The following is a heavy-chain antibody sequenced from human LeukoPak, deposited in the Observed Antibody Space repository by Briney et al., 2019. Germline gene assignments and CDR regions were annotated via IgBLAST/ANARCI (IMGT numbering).Heavy chain of an antibody. CDR1: GYTFTGYY. Sequence: ASVKVSCTASGYTFTGYYMHWVRQAPGQGLEWMGWINPNSGGTNYAQKFQGRVTMTRDTSISTAYMELSSLRSDDTAVFYCARDFGGGYFDYWGQGTLVTVSS. J-gene: IGHJ4*02. V-gene: IGHV1-2*02. CDR3: ARDFGGGYFDY. D-gene: IGHD3-16*01. CDR2: INPNSGGT.